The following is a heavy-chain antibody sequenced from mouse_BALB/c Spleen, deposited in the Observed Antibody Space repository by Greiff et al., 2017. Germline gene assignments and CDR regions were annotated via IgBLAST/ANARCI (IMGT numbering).Heavy chain of an antibody. CDR2: IDPYNGGT. CDR3: ARTRDGYYWYFDV. J-gene: IGHJ1*01. D-gene: IGHD2-3*01. CDR1: GYAFTSYN. Sequence: EVQLQQSGPELVKPGASVKVSCKASGYAFTSYNMYWVKQSHGKSLEWIGYIDPYNGGTSYNQKFKGKATLTVDKSSSTAYMQLSSPPSEDSAVYYCARTRDGYYWYFDVWGAGTTVTVSS. V-gene: IGHV1S135*01.